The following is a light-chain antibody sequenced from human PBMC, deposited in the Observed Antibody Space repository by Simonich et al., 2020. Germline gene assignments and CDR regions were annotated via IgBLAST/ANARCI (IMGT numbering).Light chain of an antibody. Sequence: QSALTQPPSVSGSPGQSITISCTGTISDVGGYNYVSWYQQHPGKAPKLMIDDVSNRPSGVSNRFSGSKSGNTASLTISGLQAEDEADYYCSSYTSSSTLVFGGGTKLTVL. CDR2: DVS. CDR1: ISDVGGYNY. CDR3: SSYTSSSTLV. J-gene: IGLJ2*01. V-gene: IGLV2-14*03.